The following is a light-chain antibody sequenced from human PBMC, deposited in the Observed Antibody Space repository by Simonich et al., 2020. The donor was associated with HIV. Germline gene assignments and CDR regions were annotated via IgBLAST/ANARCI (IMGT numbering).Light chain of an antibody. CDR2: GAS. V-gene: IGKV3-20*01. Sequence: EIVLTQSPGTLYLSPGERATLPCRASQSVSSSYLAWYQQKPGQAPRLLIYGASSRAPGIPDRFSGSGSGTDFTLTISRLEPEDFAVYYCQQYGSSPWTFGQGTKVEIK. J-gene: IGKJ1*01. CDR1: QSVSSSY. CDR3: QQYGSSPWT.